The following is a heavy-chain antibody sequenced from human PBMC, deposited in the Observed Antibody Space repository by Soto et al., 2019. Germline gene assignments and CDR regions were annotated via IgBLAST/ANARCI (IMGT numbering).Heavy chain of an antibody. D-gene: IGHD6-6*01. J-gene: IGHJ4*01. CDR3: ARHEGGAEAQIVH. Sequence: SETLSLTCTVSSGSISSYYWSWIRQPPGKGLEWVGFDLYNGRTNSNPSLRTRVTISVDMSKNQVSLRLNSVTAADTAVYYCARHEGGAEAQIVHWGQGTLVTVSS. CDR2: DLYNGRT. V-gene: IGHV4-59*08. CDR1: SGSISSYY.